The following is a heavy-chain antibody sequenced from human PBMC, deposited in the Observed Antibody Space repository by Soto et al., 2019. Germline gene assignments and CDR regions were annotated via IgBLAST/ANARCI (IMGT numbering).Heavy chain of an antibody. D-gene: IGHD3-22*01. CDR2: ISGSGGST. CDR1: GFTFSSDA. CDR3: AKEGYYDSSGLTRFDY. V-gene: IGHV3-23*01. J-gene: IGHJ4*02. Sequence: GGSLRLSCAASGFTFSSDAMSWVRQAPGKGLEWVSAISGSGGSTYYADSVKGRFTISRDNSKNTLYLQMNSLRAEDTAVYYCAKEGYYDSSGLTRFDYWGQGTLVTVSS.